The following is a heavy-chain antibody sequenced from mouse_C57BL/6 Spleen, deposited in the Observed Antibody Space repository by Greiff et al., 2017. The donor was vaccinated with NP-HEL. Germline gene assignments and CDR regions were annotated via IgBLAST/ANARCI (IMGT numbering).Heavy chain of an antibody. CDR3: ARDYYGSSRYFDV. CDR1: GYAFSSYW. D-gene: IGHD1-1*01. Sequence: VQLVESGAELVKPGASVKISCKASGYAFSSYWMNWVKQRPGKGLEWIGQIYPGDGDTNYNGKFKGKATLTADKSSSTAYMQLSSLTSEDSAVYFCARDYYGSSRYFDVWGTGTTVTVSS. V-gene: IGHV1-80*01. J-gene: IGHJ1*03. CDR2: IYPGDGDT.